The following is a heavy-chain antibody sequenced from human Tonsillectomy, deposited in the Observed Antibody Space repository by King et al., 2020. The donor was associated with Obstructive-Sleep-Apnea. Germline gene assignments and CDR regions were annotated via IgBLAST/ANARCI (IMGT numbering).Heavy chain of an antibody. CDR1: GFTFSTYA. CDR2: ISYDGSKK. V-gene: IGHV3-30-3*01. J-gene: IGHJ4*02. D-gene: IGHD4-23*01. Sequence: VQLVESGGGVVQPGRSLRLSCAASGFTFSTYAMHWVRQAPGKGLDWVALISYDGSKKFYAESVKGRFTISRDNSKNTMYLQMNSLRVEDTAVYYCARESYGSSPFADWGQGTLVTGSS. CDR3: ARESYGSSPFAD.